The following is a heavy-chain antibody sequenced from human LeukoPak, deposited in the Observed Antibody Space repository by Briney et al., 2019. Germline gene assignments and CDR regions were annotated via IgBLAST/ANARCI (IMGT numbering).Heavy chain of an antibody. CDR3: ARRWDYYDSSAIDY. D-gene: IGHD3-22*01. Sequence: GGPLRLSCAASGFTFSSHSIYWVRQAPGKGLEWVAVISYDGRIKYYADSVRGRFTISRDNSKNTLYLQMNSLRAEDTAVYYCARRWDYYDSSAIDYWGQGTLVTVSS. J-gene: IGHJ4*02. CDR1: GFTFSSHS. CDR2: ISYDGRIK. V-gene: IGHV3-30*04.